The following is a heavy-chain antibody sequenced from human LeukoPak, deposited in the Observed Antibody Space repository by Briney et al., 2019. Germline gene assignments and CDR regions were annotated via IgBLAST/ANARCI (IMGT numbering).Heavy chain of an antibody. V-gene: IGHV3-21*01. CDR1: GFTFSSYS. Sequence: GGSLRVSCAASGFTFSSYSMNWVSQAPGKGVEWVSSISSSSYIYYADSVKGRFTISRDNSKNTLYLQMNSLRAEDTAVHYCAKDLLSWLPGFDYWGQGTLVTVSS. CDR3: AKDLLSWLPGFDY. D-gene: IGHD6-13*01. CDR2: ISSSSYI. J-gene: IGHJ4*02.